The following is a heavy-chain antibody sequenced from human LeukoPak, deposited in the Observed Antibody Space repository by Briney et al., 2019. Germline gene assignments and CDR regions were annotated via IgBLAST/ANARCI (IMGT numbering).Heavy chain of an antibody. CDR3: AVIHSGWYMGVPSPVDY. D-gene: IGHD6-19*01. Sequence: MTSETLSLTCTVSGGSISSSSYYWGWIRQPPGKGLEWIGSIYYSGSTYYNPSLKSRVTISVDTSKNQFSLKLSSVTAADTAVYYCAVIHSGWYMGVPSPVDYWGQGTLVTVSS. CDR2: IYYSGST. V-gene: IGHV4-39*07. J-gene: IGHJ4*02. CDR1: GGSISSSSYY.